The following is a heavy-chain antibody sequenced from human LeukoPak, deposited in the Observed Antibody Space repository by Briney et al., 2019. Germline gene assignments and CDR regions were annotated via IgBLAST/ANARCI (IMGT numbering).Heavy chain of an antibody. Sequence: PGGSLRLSCAASGFTFSSYWMSWVRQAPGKGLEWVANIKQDGSEKYYVDSVKGRFTISRDNAKNSLYPQMNSLRAEDTAVYYCARARDGYNWDAFDIWGQGTMVTVSS. D-gene: IGHD5-24*01. CDR2: IKQDGSEK. V-gene: IGHV3-7*04. J-gene: IGHJ3*02. CDR1: GFTFSSYW. CDR3: ARARDGYNWDAFDI.